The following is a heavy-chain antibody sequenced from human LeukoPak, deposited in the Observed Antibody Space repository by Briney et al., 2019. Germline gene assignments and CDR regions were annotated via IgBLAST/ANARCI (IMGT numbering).Heavy chain of an antibody. CDR1: GNSISSGDNY. CDR2: IYTSGST. CDR3: ARASYSYDINGWVPFDY. Sequence: PSETLSLTCTVSGNSISSGDNYWSWIRQPAGKGLECIVRIYTSGSTNYNPSLKSRVTISGDTYKNQFSLRLSSVTAADTAVYYCARASYSYDINGWVPFDYWGQGTLVTVSS. J-gene: IGHJ4*02. V-gene: IGHV4-61*02. D-gene: IGHD3-22*01.